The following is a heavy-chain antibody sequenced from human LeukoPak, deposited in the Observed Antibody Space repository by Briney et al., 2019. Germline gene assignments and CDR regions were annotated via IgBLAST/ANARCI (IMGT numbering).Heavy chain of an antibody. CDR2: IRYDGSYK. J-gene: IGHJ6*03. V-gene: IGHV3-30*02. CDR3: AKDRGGNFDSNPRRFYYYMDV. Sequence: GSLRLSCAASSFMFSNYDMNWARQAPGKGLEWVAFIRYDGSYKNSAESVQGRFTISRDNSRNTLYLQMSRLRAEDTAVYYCAKDRGGNFDSNPRRFYYYMDVWGKGTTVTVSS. CDR1: SFMFSNYD. D-gene: IGHD3-9*01.